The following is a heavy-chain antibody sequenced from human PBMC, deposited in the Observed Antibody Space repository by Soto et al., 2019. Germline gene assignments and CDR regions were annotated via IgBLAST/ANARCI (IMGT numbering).Heavy chain of an antibody. J-gene: IGHJ6*02. CDR2: INPGNGNT. Sequence: ASVKVSCKASGYSFTDYTIQWVRQAPGQRPEWMGWINPGNGNTKYSQKFQGRVTISRDTSANTAYMELSSLRSEDTAVYYCARDRYSYYDFWSGSLTYYYYGMDVWGQAPTVTVSS. CDR1: GYSFTDYT. D-gene: IGHD3-3*01. CDR3: ARDRYSYYDFWSGSLTYYYYGMDV. V-gene: IGHV1-3*01.